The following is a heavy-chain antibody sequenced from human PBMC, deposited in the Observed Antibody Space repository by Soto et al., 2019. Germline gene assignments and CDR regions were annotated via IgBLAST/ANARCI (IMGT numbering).Heavy chain of an antibody. D-gene: IGHD2-15*01. J-gene: IGHJ4*02. CDR2: ISPIFGTP. Sequence: QVQLVQSGAEVKKPGSSVNGSCKGSGGTFNAHAISWVRQAPGQGLEWMVGISPIFGTPNYAQKFQGRLTINADTSTTTAYLELSSLRSDDTAVYFCARVRWTLSLEASDAIWGQGTLVTVSS. V-gene: IGHV1-69*06. CDR1: GGTFNAHA. CDR3: ARVRWTLSLEASDAI.